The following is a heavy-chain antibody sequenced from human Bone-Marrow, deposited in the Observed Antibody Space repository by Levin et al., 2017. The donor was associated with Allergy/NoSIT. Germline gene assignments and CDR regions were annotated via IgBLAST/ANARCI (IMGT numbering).Heavy chain of an antibody. Sequence: PGGSLRLSCKASGYTFTGYYAHWVRQAPGQGLEWMGRINPYSGGTNYAQKFQGRVTITSDTSISTAYMELSSLRSDDTAVYYCATLPPVYYDFWGGKQDYMAVWGRGTPVTVSS. CDR1: GYTFTGYY. CDR3: ATLPPVYYDFWGGKQDYMAV. CDR2: INPYSGGT. V-gene: IGHV1-2*06. D-gene: IGHD3-3*01. J-gene: IGHJ6*03.